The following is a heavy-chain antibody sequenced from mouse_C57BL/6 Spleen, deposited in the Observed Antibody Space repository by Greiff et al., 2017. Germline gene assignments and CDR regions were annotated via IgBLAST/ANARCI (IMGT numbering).Heavy chain of an antibody. CDR2: IYPSDSET. Sequence: QVQLQQPGAELVRPGSSVKLSCKASGYTFTSYWMDWVKQRPGQGLEWIGNIYPSDSETHYNQKFKDKATLTVDKSSSTAYMQLSSLTSEDSAVYDCARPIYYGNYWYFDVWGTGTTVTVAS. V-gene: IGHV1-61*01. J-gene: IGHJ1*03. CDR1: GYTFTSYW. CDR3: ARPIYYGNYWYFDV. D-gene: IGHD2-1*01.